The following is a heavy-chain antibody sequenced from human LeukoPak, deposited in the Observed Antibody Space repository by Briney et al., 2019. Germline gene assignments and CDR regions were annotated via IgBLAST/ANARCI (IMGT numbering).Heavy chain of an antibody. Sequence: SETLSLTCTVSGGSISSYYWSWIRQPAGKGLEWIGRIYTSGSTNYNPSLKSRVTMSVDTSKNQFSLKLSSVTAADTAVYYCARDRHYDSSGSPFDIWGQGTMVTVSS. CDR2: IYTSGST. D-gene: IGHD3-22*01. J-gene: IGHJ3*02. CDR1: GGSISSYY. CDR3: ARDRHYDSSGSPFDI. V-gene: IGHV4-4*07.